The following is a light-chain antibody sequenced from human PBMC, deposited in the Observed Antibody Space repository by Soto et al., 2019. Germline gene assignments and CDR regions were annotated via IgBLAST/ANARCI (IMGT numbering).Light chain of an antibody. CDR2: DTS. CDR1: RTVGSY. Sequence: EIVLTQSPATLALSPGEGSTRSWGASRTVGSYLAWFRQTPGQAPRLLIYDTSIRATGIPARFSGSGSGTDFTLTISSLEAEDFAVYYCQQRSDWPPTFGQGTKVDIK. CDR3: QQRSDWPPT. V-gene: IGKV3-11*01. J-gene: IGKJ1*01.